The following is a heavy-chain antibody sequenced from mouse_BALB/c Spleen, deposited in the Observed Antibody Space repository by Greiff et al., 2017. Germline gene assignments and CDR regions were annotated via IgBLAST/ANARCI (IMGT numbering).Heavy chain of an antibody. CDR3: AREGRLRYAMDY. V-gene: IGHV2-6-7*01. J-gene: IGHJ4*01. CDR1: GFSLTGYG. CDR2: IWGGGST. D-gene: IGHD1-2*01. Sequence: QVHVKQSGPGLVAPSQSLSITCTVSGFSLTGYGVNWVRQPPGKGLEWLGMIWGGGSTDYNSSLKSRLSISKDNSKSQVFLKMNSLQTDDTARYYCAREGRLRYAMDYWGQGTSVTVSS.